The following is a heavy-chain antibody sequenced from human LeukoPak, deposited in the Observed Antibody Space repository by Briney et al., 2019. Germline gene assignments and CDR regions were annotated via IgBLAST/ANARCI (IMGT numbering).Heavy chain of an antibody. CDR3: ARLPKYYYDNSDYSGYYFDY. CDR2: IYYSGST. V-gene: IGHV4-39*01. J-gene: IGHJ4*02. D-gene: IGHD3-22*01. Sequence: SETLSLTCTASGGSISSSSYYWGWSRQPPGKGLERIGSIYYSGSTYYNPSLKSRVTISVDTSKTQFSLKLRSVTAADTAVYYCARLPKYYYDNSDYSGYYFDYWGQGTLVTVSS. CDR1: GGSISSSSYY.